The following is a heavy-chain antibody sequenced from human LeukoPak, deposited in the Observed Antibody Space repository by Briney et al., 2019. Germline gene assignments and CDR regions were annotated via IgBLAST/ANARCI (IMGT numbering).Heavy chain of an antibody. CDR3: ARDHPRYDGRGFETYYYYYGLDV. J-gene: IGHJ6*02. CDR1: GGSLSSGDYS. D-gene: IGHD1-26*01. Sequence: SETLSLTCSVSGGSLSSGDYSWNWIRQHPGKGLEWIGYIFHSGSTSYNPSLESRVTISVDTSNNRFSLELRSVTAADTAVYYCARDHPRYDGRGFETYYYYYGLDVWGQGTTVTVSS. V-gene: IGHV4-31*03. CDR2: IFHSGST.